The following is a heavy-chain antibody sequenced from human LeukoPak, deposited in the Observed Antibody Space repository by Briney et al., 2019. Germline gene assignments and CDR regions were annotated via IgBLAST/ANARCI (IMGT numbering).Heavy chain of an antibody. CDR2: IYYSGTT. Sequence: SETVSLTCTVSGGSISSGGNFWSWIRQRPGKGLEWIGFIYYSGTTYSNPSLKSRVAISADTSKNEFSLKLNSLTAADTAVYYCARGGSGSYYSVYYAVDVWGQGTTVTVS. J-gene: IGHJ6*02. CDR1: GGSISSGGNF. D-gene: IGHD1-26*01. V-gene: IGHV4-31*03. CDR3: ARGGSGSYYSVYYAVDV.